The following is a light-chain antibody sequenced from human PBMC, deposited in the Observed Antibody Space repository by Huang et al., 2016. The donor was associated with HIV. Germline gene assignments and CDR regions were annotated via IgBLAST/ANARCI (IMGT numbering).Light chain of an antibody. V-gene: IGKV4-1*01. CDR1: QTILYSSKNKNY. CDR3: QQYFETPLT. Sequence: DIVMTQSPDSLAVSLGERATVNCKSRQTILYSSKNKNYLAWYQQKPGQPPKLLIYWASTLESGVPDRFSGSGSGTDFTLTISSLQAEDVAVYYCQQYFETPLTFGGGTKVEIK. CDR2: WAS. J-gene: IGKJ4*01.